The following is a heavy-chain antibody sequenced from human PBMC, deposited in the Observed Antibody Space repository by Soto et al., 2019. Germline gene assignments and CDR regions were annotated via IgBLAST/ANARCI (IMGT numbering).Heavy chain of an antibody. CDR3: EGRDDPFHV. Sequence: QVQLVESGGGVVQPGTSLRLSCVATGFTFSNYGIHWVRQAPGRGLEWVAVIWHDGSQKYLTDSVRGRFTISRDNSKNTVDRQMNSLRVEDTAVYYCEGRDDPFHVWGQGTMVTVSS. V-gene: IGHV3-33*01. CDR2: IWHDGSQK. J-gene: IGHJ3*01. CDR1: GFTFSNYG.